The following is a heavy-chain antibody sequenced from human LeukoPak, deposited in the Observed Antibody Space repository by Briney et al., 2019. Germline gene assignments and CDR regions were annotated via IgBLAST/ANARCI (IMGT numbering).Heavy chain of an antibody. D-gene: IGHD6-19*01. CDR1: GFSFSSYA. Sequence: GGSLRLSCAASGFSFSSYAMSWVRQAPGKGLEWVSSISGSGDNTYYAESVKGRFTISRDNSKSTLHLQMSSLRAEDTAVYYCAKELVGWSTVDYWGQGTLVTVSS. J-gene: IGHJ4*02. V-gene: IGHV3-23*01. CDR2: ISGSGDNT. CDR3: AKELVGWSTVDY.